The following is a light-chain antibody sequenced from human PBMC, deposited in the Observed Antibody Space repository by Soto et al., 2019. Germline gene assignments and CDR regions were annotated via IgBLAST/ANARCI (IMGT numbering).Light chain of an antibody. CDR3: QQYNNWLMLT. CDR1: QSVSGY. V-gene: IGKV3D-15*01. CDR2: GAS. Sequence: EIVMTQSPATLSVSPGERATLSCRASQSVSGYLAWYQQKPGQPPRLLIYGASTRATGIPARFSGSGSGTEFTLTISSLQSEDFAMYYRQQYNNWLMLTFGGGTRVEIK. J-gene: IGKJ4*01.